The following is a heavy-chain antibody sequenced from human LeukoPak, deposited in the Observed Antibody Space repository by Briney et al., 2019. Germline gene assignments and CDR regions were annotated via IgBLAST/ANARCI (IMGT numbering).Heavy chain of an antibody. Sequence: SETLSLTCAVYGGSFSGYYWSWIRQPPGKGLEWIGEINHSGSTNYNPSLKSRVTISVDTSKNQFSLKLSSVTAADTAVYYCARGTDGRLSYYPRYYCYYMDVWGKGTTVTVSS. V-gene: IGHV4-34*01. CDR1: GGSFSGYY. CDR2: INHSGST. CDR3: ARGTDGRLSYYPRYYCYYMDV. D-gene: IGHD3-10*01. J-gene: IGHJ6*03.